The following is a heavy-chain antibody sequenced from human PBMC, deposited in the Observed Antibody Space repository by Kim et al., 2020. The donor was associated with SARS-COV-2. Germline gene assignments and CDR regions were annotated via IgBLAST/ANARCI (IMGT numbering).Heavy chain of an antibody. CDR1: GGSISGYA. CDR2: ITPPFTTT. CDR3: ATESRGSGWFNFFDC. V-gene: IGHV1-69*13. J-gene: IGHJ4*02. Sequence: SVKVSCKASGGSISGYAISWVRQAPGQGLEWVGGITPPFTTTFYAQKFQGRVAITADASANTAYIDLISLRSEDTSLYYCATESRGSGWFNFFDCWGQGSLVIGPS. D-gene: IGHD6-19*01.